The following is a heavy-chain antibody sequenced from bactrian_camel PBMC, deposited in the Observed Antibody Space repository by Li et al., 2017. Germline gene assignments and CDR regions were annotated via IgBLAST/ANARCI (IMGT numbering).Heavy chain of an antibody. CDR1: GLTRCNYD. CDR3: AAEFPRNVQFWFLPPSLSARRYNY. V-gene: IGHV3S10*01. Sequence: DVQLVESGGGSVQAGGSLRLSCVGSGLTRCNYDSSWYRQAPGKEREFVSGNDSDGSTTYADSVKGRFTISQDNAANTVYLQMNNLKPEDTAMYTCAAEFPRNVQFWFLPPSLSARRYNYWGQGTQVTVS. CDR2: NDSDGST. J-gene: IGHJ4*01. D-gene: IGHD6*01.